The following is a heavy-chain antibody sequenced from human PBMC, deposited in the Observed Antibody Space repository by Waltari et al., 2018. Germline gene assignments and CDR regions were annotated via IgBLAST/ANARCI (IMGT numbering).Heavy chain of an antibody. J-gene: IGHJ4*02. CDR3: AKGEWFLDY. V-gene: IGHV3-30*18. Sequence: QVQLVESGGGVVQPGMSLRLSCAASGFTFSSYGMHWVRQAPGKGLEWVAVIGYDGSNKYYADSVKGRFTISRDNSKNTLYLQMNSLRAEDTAMYYCAKGEWFLDYWGQGTLVTVSS. CDR2: IGYDGSNK. CDR1: GFTFSSYG. D-gene: IGHD3-3*01.